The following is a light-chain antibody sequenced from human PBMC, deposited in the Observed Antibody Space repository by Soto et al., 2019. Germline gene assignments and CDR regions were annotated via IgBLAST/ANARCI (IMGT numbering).Light chain of an antibody. CDR2: WAS. CDR3: XXXXSTPLT. V-gene: IGKV4-1*01. J-gene: IGKJ4*01. Sequence: DIVMTQSPDSLAVSLGERATINCKSSQSVLYSSNNKNYLAWYQQKPGQPPKLLIYWASTRESGVPDRFSGSGSGTDFTLTISSXQAEDVXVYXCXXXXSTPLTFGGGTKVEIK. CDR1: QSVLYSSNNKNY.